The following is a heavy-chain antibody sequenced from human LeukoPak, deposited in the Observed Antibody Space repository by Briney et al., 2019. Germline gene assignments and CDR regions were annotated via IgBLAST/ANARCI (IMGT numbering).Heavy chain of an antibody. J-gene: IGHJ6*03. Sequence: GGSLRLSCAASGFTVSSNYMSWVRQAPGKGLEWVSVIYSGGSTYYADSAKGRFTISRDNSKKTLYLQMNSLRAEDTAVYYCARNRGITIFGYYYYYMDVWGKGTTVTVSS. CDR1: GFTVSSNY. CDR2: IYSGGST. V-gene: IGHV3-66*02. CDR3: ARNRGITIFGYYYYYMDV. D-gene: IGHD3-3*01.